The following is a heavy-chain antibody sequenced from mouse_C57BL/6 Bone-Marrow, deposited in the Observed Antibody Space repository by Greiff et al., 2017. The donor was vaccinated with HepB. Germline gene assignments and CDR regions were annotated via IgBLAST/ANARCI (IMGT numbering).Heavy chain of an antibody. CDR2: IRNKANNHAT. J-gene: IGHJ4*01. Sequence: EVQRVESGGGLVQPGGSMKLSCAASGFTFSDDWMDWVRQSPEKGLEWVAEIRNKANNHATYYAESVKGRLTISRDDSKSSVYLQMNSLSAEATGIYYCTSLTYYAMDYWGQGTSVTVSS. CDR3: TSLTYYAMDY. CDR1: GFTFSDDW. D-gene: IGHD4-1*01. V-gene: IGHV6-6*01.